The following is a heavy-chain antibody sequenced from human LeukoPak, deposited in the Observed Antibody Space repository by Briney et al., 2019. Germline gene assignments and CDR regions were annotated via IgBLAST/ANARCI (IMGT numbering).Heavy chain of an antibody. CDR3: ARQLNFGASGLLY. CDR1: GYSFSSHY. CDR2: IHPGESDV. V-gene: IGHV5-51*01. D-gene: IGHD3/OR15-3a*01. J-gene: IGHJ4*02. Sequence: GESLKISCKASGYSFSSHYIAWVRQMPGKGLEWMGTIHPGESDVRYSPAFQGRVTISVDKSITTAYLQWTSLKASDTAVYYCARQLNFGASGLLYWGQGTLVTVSS.